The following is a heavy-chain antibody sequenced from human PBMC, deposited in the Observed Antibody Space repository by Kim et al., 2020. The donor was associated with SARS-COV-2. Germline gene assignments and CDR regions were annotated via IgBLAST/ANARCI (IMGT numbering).Heavy chain of an antibody. D-gene: IGHD2-8*01. Sequence: GGSLRLSCAASGFTFSSYSMNWVRQAPGKGLEWVSSISSSSSYIYYADSVKGRFTISRDNAKNSLYLQMNSLRAEDTAVYYCARDLIGDTSTHDAFDIWGQGTMVTVSS. V-gene: IGHV3-21*01. CDR3: ARDLIGDTSTHDAFDI. CDR2: ISSSSSYI. J-gene: IGHJ3*02. CDR1: GFTFSSYS.